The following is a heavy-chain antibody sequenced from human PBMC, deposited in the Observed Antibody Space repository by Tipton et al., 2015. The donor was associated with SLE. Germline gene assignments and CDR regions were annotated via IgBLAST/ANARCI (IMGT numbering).Heavy chain of an antibody. CDR1: GASISRYY. J-gene: IGHJ4*02. CDR2: IYYSGST. D-gene: IGHD5-18*01. Sequence: TLSLTCAVSGASISRYYLSWIRQPPGKVLEWIGSIYYSGSTNYNPSLKSRVTISVDTSKNQFSLKLSSVTAADTAVYYCASCGYSYGCYFDYWGQGTLVTV. CDR3: ASCGYSYGCYFDY. V-gene: IGHV4-59*01.